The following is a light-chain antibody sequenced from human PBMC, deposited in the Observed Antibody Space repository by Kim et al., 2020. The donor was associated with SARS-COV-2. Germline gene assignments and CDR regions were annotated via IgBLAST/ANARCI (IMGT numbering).Light chain of an antibody. J-gene: IGLJ2*01. CDR1: SLRSYY. V-gene: IGLV3-19*01. Sequence: AVGQTVRITCQGDSLRSYYASWYQQKPRQAPVLVIYGKNNRPSGIPDRFSGSSSGNTASLTITGAQAEDEADYYCNSRDSSGNHVVFGGGTKLTVL. CDR2: GKN. CDR3: NSRDSSGNHVV.